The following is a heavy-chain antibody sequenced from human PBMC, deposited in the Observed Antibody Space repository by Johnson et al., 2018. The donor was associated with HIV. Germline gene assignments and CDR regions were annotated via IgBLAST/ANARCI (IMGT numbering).Heavy chain of an antibody. D-gene: IGHD1-1*01. CDR3: ARGFEQLDDAFDI. V-gene: IGHV3-30*03. Sequence: QVQLVESGGGVVQPGRSLRLSCAASGFTFSSYGMHWVRQAPGKGLEWVAVISSDGSNKNYADSVKGRFTISRDNSKNTLYLQMNSLRGGDTAVYYCARGFEQLDDAFDIWGQVTMVTVS. CDR1: GFTFSSYG. J-gene: IGHJ3*02. CDR2: ISSDGSNK.